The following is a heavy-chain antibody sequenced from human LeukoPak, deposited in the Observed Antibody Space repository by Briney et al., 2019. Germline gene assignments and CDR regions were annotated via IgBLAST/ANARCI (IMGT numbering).Heavy chain of an antibody. Sequence: GGSLRLSCAGSGFPFSNHWMAWVRQAPGKGLEWVASVKEDGGEKNYVDSVKGRFTISRDDAKNSLYLQMNSLRAEDTAVYYCARDLREGYCSSTSCYDAFDIWGQGTMVTVSS. CDR1: GFPFSNHW. J-gene: IGHJ3*02. V-gene: IGHV3-7*01. CDR3: ARDLREGYCSSTSCYDAFDI. CDR2: VKEDGGEK. D-gene: IGHD2-2*01.